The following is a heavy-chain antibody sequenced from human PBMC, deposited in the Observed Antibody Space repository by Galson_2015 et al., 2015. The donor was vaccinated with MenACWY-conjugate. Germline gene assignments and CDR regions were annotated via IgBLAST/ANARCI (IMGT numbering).Heavy chain of an antibody. V-gene: IGHV5-51*01. D-gene: IGHD1-26*01. J-gene: IGHJ6*02. CDR3: ARHPPGGRGVDV. Sequence: QSGAEVKKSGESLTISCKTSGYTFTTYWIVWVRQMPGTGLEFVGLISPGDSKTRYNPSLQGQVTISADESISTAYLQWSSLKASDTALYYCARHPPGGRGVDVWGQGTTVTVSS. CDR2: ISPGDSKT. CDR1: GYTFTTYW.